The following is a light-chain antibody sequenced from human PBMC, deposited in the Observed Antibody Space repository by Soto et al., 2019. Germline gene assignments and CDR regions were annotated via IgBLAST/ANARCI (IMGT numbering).Light chain of an antibody. J-gene: IGLJ1*01. V-gene: IGLV2-18*02. CDR3: SSCTTDTTPCV. CDR1: SSDVGSYNR. CDR2: GVS. Sequence: QSVLTQPPSVSGSPGQSVTISCTGTSSDVGSYNRVSWYQQPPGTAPKLMIYGVSNRPSGVPDRFSGSKSGNTASLTISGLQAEDEADYYCSSCTTDTTPCVFGTGTKLTVL.